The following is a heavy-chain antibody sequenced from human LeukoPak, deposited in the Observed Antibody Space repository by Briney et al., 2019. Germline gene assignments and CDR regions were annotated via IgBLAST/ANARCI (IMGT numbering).Heavy chain of an antibody. Sequence: SETLSLTCTVSGGSISSHSWSWIRQPPGKGLEWIGYMFYSGSTNYNPSLKSRVTISVDASKNQFSLKLTSVSAADTAVYYCARDRAPVTMIRGAPGGFDPWGQRTLVTVSS. CDR3: ARDRAPVTMIRGAPGGFDP. J-gene: IGHJ5*02. CDR2: MFYSGST. D-gene: IGHD3-10*01. V-gene: IGHV4-59*11. CDR1: GGSISSHS.